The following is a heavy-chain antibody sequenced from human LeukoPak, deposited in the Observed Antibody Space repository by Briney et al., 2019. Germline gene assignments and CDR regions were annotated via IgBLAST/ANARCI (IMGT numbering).Heavy chain of an antibody. Sequence: ASVNVSCKASVYTFTVYYIHWVRQAPGQGLEWMGWINPKNGGTKYAQNFQGRVTMTRDTSISTGYMELSRLTSDDTAVYSCARGGLPASFDYWGLGTLVTVSS. V-gene: IGHV1-2*02. D-gene: IGHD2-21*01. CDR2: INPKNGGT. CDR3: ARGGLPASFDY. CDR1: VYTFTVYY. J-gene: IGHJ4*02.